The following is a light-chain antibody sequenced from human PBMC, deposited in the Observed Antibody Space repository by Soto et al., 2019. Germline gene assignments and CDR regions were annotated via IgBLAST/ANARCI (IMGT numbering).Light chain of an antibody. Sequence: EIEMTQSPATLYVSPGERSTLSCRASQIVVSDLAWYQQKPGQAPRLLIYRASTRATGGPARFSGSGSGTEFTLTISSLQSEDFAVYYCQQDDNWPWRLGGGTKVDIK. CDR3: QQDDNWPWR. CDR1: QIVVSD. J-gene: IGKJ4*02. V-gene: IGKV3-15*01. CDR2: RAS.